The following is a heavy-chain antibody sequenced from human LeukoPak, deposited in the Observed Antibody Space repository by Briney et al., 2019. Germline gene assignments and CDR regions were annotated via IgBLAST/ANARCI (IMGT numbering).Heavy chain of an antibody. CDR3: ARGPGGTSTVVTATQIDAFDI. V-gene: IGHV4-34*01. J-gene: IGHJ3*02. CDR2: INHSGST. D-gene: IGHD2-21*02. CDR1: GGSFSGYY. Sequence: SETLSLTCAVYGGSFSGYYWSWIRQPPGKGLEWIGEINHSGSTNYNPSLKSRVTISVDTSKNQFSLKLSSVTAADTAVYYCARGPGGTSTVVTATQIDAFDIWGQGTMVTVSS.